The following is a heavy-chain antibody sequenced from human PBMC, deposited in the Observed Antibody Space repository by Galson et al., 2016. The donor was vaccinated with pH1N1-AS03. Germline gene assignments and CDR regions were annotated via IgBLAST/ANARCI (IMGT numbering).Heavy chain of an antibody. Sequence: QSGAEVKKPGESLKISCMGSGTSFSNYWIGWVRQMPRKGLEWMGATSPDGSQTKYSPSFEGQVTISVDKSITTALLQWNSLKASDTALYYCGRHTFSYDTTDTNRPDAFDIWGQGTMVTVFS. CDR3: GRHTFSYDTTDTNRPDAFDI. V-gene: IGHV5-51*01. D-gene: IGHD3-22*01. J-gene: IGHJ3*02. CDR1: GTSFSNYW. CDR2: TSPDGSQT.